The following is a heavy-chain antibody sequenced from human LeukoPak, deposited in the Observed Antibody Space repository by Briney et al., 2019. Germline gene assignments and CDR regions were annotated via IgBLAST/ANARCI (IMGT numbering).Heavy chain of an antibody. CDR3: ARRGYGYSQPDY. Sequence: KPGESLKISCKGSGYSFTRYWIGWVRQMPGKGLDWMGLIYPGDSDTRYSPSFQGQVTISADKSISTAYLQWNSLKASDAAMYYCARRGYGYSQPDYWGQGTLVTVSS. CDR2: IYPGDSDT. V-gene: IGHV5-51*01. J-gene: IGHJ4*02. D-gene: IGHD5-18*01. CDR1: GYSFTRYW.